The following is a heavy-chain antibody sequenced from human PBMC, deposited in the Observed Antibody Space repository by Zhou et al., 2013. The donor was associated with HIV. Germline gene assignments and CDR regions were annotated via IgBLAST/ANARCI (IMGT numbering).Heavy chain of an antibody. D-gene: IGHD3-22*01. V-gene: IGHV1-69*13. CDR3: ARGAAYYDSSGYVDRWGHDGFDI. CDR1: GGSFSSYA. Sequence: QVQLVQSGAEVKKPGSSVKVSCKVSGGSFSSYAISWVRQAPGQGLEWMGRIIPIFGSVYYAQKLQGRVTITADDSTSTAYMELSSLSSEDTAVYYCARGAAYYDSSGYVDRWGHDGFDIWGRRDNGHRLF. J-gene: IGHJ3*02. CDR2: IIPIFGSV.